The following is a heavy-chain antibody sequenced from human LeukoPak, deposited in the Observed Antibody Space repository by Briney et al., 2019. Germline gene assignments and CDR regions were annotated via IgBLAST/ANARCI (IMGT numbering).Heavy chain of an antibody. D-gene: IGHD6-19*01. CDR2: IYSGGST. CDR1: GFTVSSNY. CDR3: ARVGLAVAGSRRPFDY. Sequence: GGSLRLSCAASGFTVSSNYMSWVRQAPGKGLEWVSVIYSGGSTYYADSVKGRFTISRDNSKNTLYLQMNSLRAEDTAVYHCARVGLAVAGSRRPFDYWGQGTLVTVSS. J-gene: IGHJ4*02. V-gene: IGHV3-66*01.